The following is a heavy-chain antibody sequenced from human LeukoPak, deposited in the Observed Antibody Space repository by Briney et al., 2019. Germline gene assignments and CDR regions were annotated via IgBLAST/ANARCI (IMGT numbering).Heavy chain of an antibody. CDR2: ISYDGSNK. V-gene: IGHV3-30*18. CDR3: AKGHRVYGDYLPLDYYYYYMDV. Sequence: GGSLRLSCAASGFTFSSYGMHWVRQAPGKGLEWVAVISYDGSNKYYADSVKGRFTISRDNSKNTLYLQMNSLRAEDTAVYYCAKGHRVYGDYLPLDYYYYYMDVWGKGTTVTISS. J-gene: IGHJ6*03. CDR1: GFTFSSYG. D-gene: IGHD4-17*01.